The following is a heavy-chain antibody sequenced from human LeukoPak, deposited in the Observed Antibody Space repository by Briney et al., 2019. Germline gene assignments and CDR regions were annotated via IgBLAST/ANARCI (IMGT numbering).Heavy chain of an antibody. Sequence: GGSLRLSCAASGFTFSTYNMNWVRQAPGKGLEWVSAISGSGGSTYYADSVKGRFTISRDNSKNTLYLQMNSLRAEDTAVYYCATRQGAYFDYWGQGTLVTVSS. CDR2: ISGSGGST. CDR1: GFTFSTYN. CDR3: ATRQGAYFDY. V-gene: IGHV3-23*01. J-gene: IGHJ4*02. D-gene: IGHD3-16*01.